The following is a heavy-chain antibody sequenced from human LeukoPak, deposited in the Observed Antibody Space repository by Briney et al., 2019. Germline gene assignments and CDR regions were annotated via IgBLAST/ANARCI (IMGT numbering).Heavy chain of an antibody. D-gene: IGHD3-22*01. Sequence: ASVKVSFKASGGTFSIYAISWVRQAPGQGGEWMGRIIPIFGIANYAQKFQGRVTITADKSTSTAYMELSSLRSEDTAVYYCARDQYYDSSGYYYRQGAFDIWGQGTMVTVSS. CDR3: ARDQYYDSSGYYYRQGAFDI. CDR1: GGTFSIYA. V-gene: IGHV1-69*10. J-gene: IGHJ3*02. CDR2: IIPIFGIA.